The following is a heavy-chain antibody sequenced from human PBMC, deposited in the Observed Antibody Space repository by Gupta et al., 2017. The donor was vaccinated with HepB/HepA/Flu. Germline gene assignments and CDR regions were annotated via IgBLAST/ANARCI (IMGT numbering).Heavy chain of an antibody. V-gene: IGHV3-30*18. CDR3: AKEALLVVAATWFDP. CDR2: ISYDGSNK. D-gene: IGHD2-15*01. Sequence: QVQLVESGGGVVQPGRSLRLSCAASGFTFSSYGMHWVRQAPGKGLEWVAVISYDGSNKYYADSVKGRFTISRDNSKNTLYLQMNSLRAEDTAVYYCAKEALLVVAATWFDPWGQGTLVTVSS. CDR1: GFTFSSYG. J-gene: IGHJ5*02.